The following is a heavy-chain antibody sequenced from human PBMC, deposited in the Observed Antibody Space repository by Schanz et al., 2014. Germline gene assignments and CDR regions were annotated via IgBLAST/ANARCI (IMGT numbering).Heavy chain of an antibody. CDR1: GYTFTSSG. CDR2: INPIDGST. Sequence: QVQLVQSGAEVKKPGASVKVSCKASGYTFTSSGFSWVRQAPGQGLEWMGLINPIDGSTTYVWGFHGRLTMTRDTSTTTVYMDLSTLRSEDTAVYYCARGSCTASGCYDAFDLWGQGTLVTVSS. J-gene: IGHJ3*01. V-gene: IGHV1-46*01. D-gene: IGHD2-2*01. CDR3: ARGSCTASGCYDAFDL.